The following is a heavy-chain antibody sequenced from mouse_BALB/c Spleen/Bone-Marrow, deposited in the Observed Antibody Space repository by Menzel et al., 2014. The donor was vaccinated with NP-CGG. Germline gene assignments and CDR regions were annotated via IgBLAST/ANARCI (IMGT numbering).Heavy chain of an antibody. Sequence: EVQLQQSGTVLARPGASVKMSCKASGYTFTSYWMHWVNQRPGQGLEWIGAIYPGNSDTSYNQKFKGKAKLTAVTSTSTAYMELSSLTNGDSAVYYCTRGGGSSYVEFAYWGQGTLVTVSA. CDR2: IYPGNSDT. V-gene: IGHV1-5*01. CDR3: TRGGGSSYVEFAY. D-gene: IGHD1-1*01. CDR1: GYTFTSYW. J-gene: IGHJ3*01.